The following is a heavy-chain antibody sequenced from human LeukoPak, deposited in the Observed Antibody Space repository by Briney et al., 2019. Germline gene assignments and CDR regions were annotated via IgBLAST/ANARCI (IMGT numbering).Heavy chain of an antibody. Sequence: GASVKVSCKASGYTFIRYYMHWVRQAPGQGLEWMGIINPSGGSTSYAQKFQGRVTMTRDTSTSTVYMELSRLRSEDTAVHYCARTDRLVGYTYGYFDYWGQGTLVTVSS. D-gene: IGHD5-18*01. CDR3: ARTDRLVGYTYGYFDY. CDR2: INPSGGST. J-gene: IGHJ4*02. CDR1: GYTFIRYY. V-gene: IGHV1-46*01.